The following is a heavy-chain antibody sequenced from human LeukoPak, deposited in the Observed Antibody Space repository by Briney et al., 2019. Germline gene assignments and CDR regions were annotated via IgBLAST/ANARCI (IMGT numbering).Heavy chain of an antibody. CDR3: ARARRGSFDY. J-gene: IGHJ4*02. Sequence: PGGSLXLSCAASGFTFSSYVMHWVRQAPGKGLEWGAFIRYDGSNKYYTDSVKGGFTISRDNSKKTLYLKMKSLRPEDTAVYYCARARRGSFDYWGQGTLVTVSS. V-gene: IGHV3-30*02. D-gene: IGHD1-26*01. CDR1: GFTFSSYV. CDR2: IRYDGSNK.